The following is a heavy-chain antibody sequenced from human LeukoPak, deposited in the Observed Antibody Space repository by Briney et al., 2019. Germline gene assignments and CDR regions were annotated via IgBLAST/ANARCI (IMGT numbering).Heavy chain of an antibody. CDR1: GGSISSYY. Sequence: SETLSLTCTVSGGSISSYYWSWIRQPAGKGLEWTGRIYTSGSTNYNPSLKSRVTMSVDTSKNQFSLKLSSVTAADTAVYYCARDPALSCSGGSCYLWGQGPWSPSPQ. D-gene: IGHD2-15*01. V-gene: IGHV4-4*07. J-gene: IGHJ1*01. CDR3: ARDPALSCSGGSCYL. CDR2: IYTSGST.